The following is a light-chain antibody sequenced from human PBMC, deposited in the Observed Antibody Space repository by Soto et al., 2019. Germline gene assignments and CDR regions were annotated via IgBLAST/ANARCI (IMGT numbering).Light chain of an antibody. CDR2: VNSDGSH. V-gene: IGLV4-69*01. CDR3: QTCGTGIYVV. J-gene: IGLJ2*01. CDR1: SGHSTYA. Sequence: QLVLTQSPSASASLGASVKLTCTLTSGHSTYAIAWHQQQPEKGPRYLMKVNSDGSHTKGDGIPDRFSGSSSGAERYLTISSLQSEDEADYYCQTCGTGIYVVFGGGTKLTVL.